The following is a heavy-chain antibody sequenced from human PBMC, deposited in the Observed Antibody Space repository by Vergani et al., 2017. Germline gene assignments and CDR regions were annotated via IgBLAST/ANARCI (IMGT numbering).Heavy chain of an antibody. J-gene: IGHJ4*02. D-gene: IGHD2-15*01. Sequence: QVQLVESAGGVVQPGGSLRLSCAASGFTFSNFGMHWIRQAPGKGLEWLAYIGKDGIHTRYRDAVKDRFTVSRDNSKDILYLQMDSLRSEDTALYYCSKYVRYSTDGLSDSWGPGTLVIVSS. CDR3: SKYVRYSTDGLSDS. CDR2: IGKDGIHT. V-gene: IGHV3-30*02. CDR1: GFTFSNFG.